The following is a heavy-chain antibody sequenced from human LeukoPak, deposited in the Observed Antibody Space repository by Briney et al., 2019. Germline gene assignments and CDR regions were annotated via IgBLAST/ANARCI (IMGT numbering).Heavy chain of an antibody. V-gene: IGHV3-64*02. CDR2: ISSNGVST. J-gene: IGHJ4*02. D-gene: IGHD6-6*01. Sequence: GGSLRLSCAASGFTFSNYAMHWVRQAPGKGLEYVSGISSNGVSTYYAESVKGRFTISRDNSKNTLYLQMGSLRAENMAVYYCARGGQYSSSSNFDYWGQGTLVTVSS. CDR1: GFTFSNYA. CDR3: ARGGQYSSSSNFDY.